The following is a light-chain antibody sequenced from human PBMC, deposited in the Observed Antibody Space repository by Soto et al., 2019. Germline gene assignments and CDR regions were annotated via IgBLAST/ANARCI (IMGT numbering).Light chain of an antibody. CDR3: QQYGDLPFT. V-gene: IGKV1-33*01. CDR2: DAS. J-gene: IGKJ3*01. CDR1: QGISNS. Sequence: DIQMTQSPSSLSASVGDRVTITCQASQGISNSLNWYQHIPGKAPKLLIYDASNLETGVPPRFSGGGSGTEFTFTISSLQPEDIGTYYCQQYGDLPFTFGPGTKVAIK.